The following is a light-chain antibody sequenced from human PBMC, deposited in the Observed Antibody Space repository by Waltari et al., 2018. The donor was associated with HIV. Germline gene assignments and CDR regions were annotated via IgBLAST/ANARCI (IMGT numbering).Light chain of an antibody. CDR3: NSRDKSGNFVV. J-gene: IGLJ2*01. CDR1: SPRTYY. Sequence: SSELTQDPAVSVALGQTVRITCQGDSPRTYYATWYQQKPGQAPLLVIFDKNNRPSGIPDRFSGSSSGNTASLTITGTQAEDEGDYYCNSRDKSGNFVVFGGGTKLTVL. CDR2: DKN. V-gene: IGLV3-19*01.